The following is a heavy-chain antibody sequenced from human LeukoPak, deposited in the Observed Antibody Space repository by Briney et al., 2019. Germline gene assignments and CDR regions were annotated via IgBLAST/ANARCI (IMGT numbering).Heavy chain of an antibody. J-gene: IGHJ3*02. D-gene: IGHD4-17*01. Sequence: GVLRLSCTASGFTFSAYAMMWVRQAPGKGPEWVSAIRGGGGSAFYADSVKGRFTISRDNSKYTLFLQMNSLRAEDTAVYYCARDPNGDYIGAFDMWGPGTMVTVSS. CDR1: GFTFSAYA. V-gene: IGHV3-23*01. CDR2: IRGGGGSA. CDR3: ARDPNGDYIGAFDM.